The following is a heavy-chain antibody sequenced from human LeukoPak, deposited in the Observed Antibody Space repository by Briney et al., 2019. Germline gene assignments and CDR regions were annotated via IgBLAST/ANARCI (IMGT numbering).Heavy chain of an antibody. D-gene: IGHD3-10*01. CDR2: ISSSGTTI. CDR3: ASRRITMVRDYNGYTQDLDY. V-gene: IGHV3-48*03. Sequence: GGSLRLSCAASGFSFSSYEMNWVRPPPGKGLELGSYISSSGTTIYYAYSVKGLFTISSDNAKYPLYLQMNPQRADDSAVYYCASRRITMVRDYNGYTQDLDYWGQGTLVTVSS. J-gene: IGHJ4*02. CDR1: GFSFSSYE.